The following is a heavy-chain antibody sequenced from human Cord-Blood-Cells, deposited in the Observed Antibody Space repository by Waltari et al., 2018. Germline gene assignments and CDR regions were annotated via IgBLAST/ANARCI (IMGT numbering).Heavy chain of an antibody. Sequence: EVQLVESGGGLVQPGGSLRLSCAASGFTFSSYWMSWVRQAPGRGLEWVANIKQDGSEKNYVDSVKGRCTISIDNAKNALYLQMNSLRAEDTAVYYCARDHGSGSYYNVLYYFDYWGQGTLVTVSS. J-gene: IGHJ4*02. CDR3: ARDHGSGSYYNVLYYFDY. D-gene: IGHD3-10*01. CDR1: GFTFSSYW. CDR2: IKQDGSEK. V-gene: IGHV3-7*01.